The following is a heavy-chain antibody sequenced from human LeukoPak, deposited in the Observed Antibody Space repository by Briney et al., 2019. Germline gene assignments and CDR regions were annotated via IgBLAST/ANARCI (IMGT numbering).Heavy chain of an antibody. D-gene: IGHD7-27*01. Sequence: ASVKVSCKASGYTFSGYYIHWVRQAPGQGLEWMGWIKPDSGDTHYVQKFQGRVTVTRDTSITTAYMELSLRSDDTAVYYCAKFDQDWGTFDYWGQGTVVTVSS. CDR3: AKFDQDWGTFDY. V-gene: IGHV1-2*02. CDR2: IKPDSGDT. J-gene: IGHJ4*02. CDR1: GYTFSGYY.